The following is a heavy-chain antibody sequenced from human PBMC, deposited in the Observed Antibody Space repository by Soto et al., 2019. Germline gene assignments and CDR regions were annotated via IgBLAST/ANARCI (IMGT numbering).Heavy chain of an antibody. CDR2: ISAYNTNI. CDR1: GYTFTSYH. J-gene: IGHJ4*02. V-gene: IGHV1-18*01. CDR3: ASDTPPTDY. Sequence: QVQLVQSGAEVKKPGASVKVSCKTSGYTFTSYHISWVRQAPGQGLEWMGWISAYNTNINYAQKFKGRVTMTTDTLTSTAYMELRSLRSDDTAVYYCASDTPPTDYWGPGTLVTVSS.